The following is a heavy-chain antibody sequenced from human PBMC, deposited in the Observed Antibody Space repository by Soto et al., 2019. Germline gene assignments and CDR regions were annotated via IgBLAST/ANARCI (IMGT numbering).Heavy chain of an antibody. CDR1: GYTFNYYG. V-gene: IGHV1-18*04. Sequence: ASVKVSCKASGYTFNYYGISWERQAPGQGLEWVGWISAHNGDTKYAQNLQGRLTLTTDTSTSTAYMELTSLTSDDTAVYYCARDWSRYFDSSGLMWFYWGQGTLVTVSS. CDR2: ISAHNGDT. D-gene: IGHD3-22*01. CDR3: ARDWSRYFDSSGLMWFY. J-gene: IGHJ4*02.